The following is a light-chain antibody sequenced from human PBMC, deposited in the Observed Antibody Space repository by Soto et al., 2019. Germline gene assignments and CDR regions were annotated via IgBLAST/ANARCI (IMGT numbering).Light chain of an antibody. CDR3: QQYGSSPWT. Sequence: EIVLTQSPGTLSLSPGERATLSCRASQSVSSSYLAWYQQKPGQAPRLLIYGASSRATGIPDRFSGSGCGTDFTLTISRLEPEDFAVYYCQQYGSSPWTFGKGTKV. V-gene: IGKV3-20*01. J-gene: IGKJ1*01. CDR2: GAS. CDR1: QSVSSSY.